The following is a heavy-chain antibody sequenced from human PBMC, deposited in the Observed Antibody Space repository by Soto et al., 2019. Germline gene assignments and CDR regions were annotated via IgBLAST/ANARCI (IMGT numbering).Heavy chain of an antibody. CDR3: ARRYSYGHFDY. J-gene: IGHJ4*02. D-gene: IGHD1-1*01. V-gene: IGHV4-59*08. Sequence: QVQLQESGPGLVKPSETLSLACTVSGASVSSSYWSWIRQPPGKGLEWIGYIHNSVTTTYNPSLMSRVTISVDTSKNQFTLKLTSVTAADTAVYYCARRYSYGHFDYWGQGTLVTVSS. CDR1: GASVSSSY. CDR2: IHNSVTT.